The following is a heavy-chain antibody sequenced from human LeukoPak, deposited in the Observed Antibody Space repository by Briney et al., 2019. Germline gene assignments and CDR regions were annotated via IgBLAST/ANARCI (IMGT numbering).Heavy chain of an antibody. Sequence: QTGGSLRLSCAASGFTFSSYAMSWVRQAPGKGLEWVSYMSSSSSTIHYADSVKGRFTISRDNAKNSLYLQMNSLRAEDTAVYYCARDGEVTTAGGEAFDYWGQGTLVTVSS. CDR1: GFTFSSYA. CDR2: MSSSSSTI. D-gene: IGHD4-11*01. J-gene: IGHJ4*02. CDR3: ARDGEVTTAGGEAFDY. V-gene: IGHV3-48*01.